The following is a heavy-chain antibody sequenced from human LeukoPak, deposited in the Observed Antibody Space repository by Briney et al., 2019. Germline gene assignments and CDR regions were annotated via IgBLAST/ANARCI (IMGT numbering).Heavy chain of an antibody. J-gene: IGHJ4*02. V-gene: IGHV3-73*01. CDR1: GFSFSASA. D-gene: IGHD4-17*01. CDR3: TSFDNDGDYYFNY. CDR2: IRTKNNNLAT. Sequence: PGGSLRLSCVASGFSFSASAIHWVRQAPGKGLEWVGRIRTKNNNLATTYSESVKGRFTISGDDSKNTASLQMNSLRAEDTATYFCTSFDNDGDYYFNYWGRGTLVAVSS.